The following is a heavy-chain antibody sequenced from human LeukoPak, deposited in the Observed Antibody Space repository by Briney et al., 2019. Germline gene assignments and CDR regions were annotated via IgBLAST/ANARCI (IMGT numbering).Heavy chain of an antibody. D-gene: IGHD1-26*01. J-gene: IGHJ4*02. Sequence: GGSLRLSCAASGFTFSSYSMNWVRQAPGKGLEWVSYISSSSSTIYYADSVKGRFTISRDNSKNTLYLQMNSLRADDTAIYYCAKDGGRRDDYWGQGTLVTVSS. CDR1: GFTFSSYS. CDR3: AKDGGRRDDY. V-gene: IGHV3-48*01. CDR2: ISSSSSTI.